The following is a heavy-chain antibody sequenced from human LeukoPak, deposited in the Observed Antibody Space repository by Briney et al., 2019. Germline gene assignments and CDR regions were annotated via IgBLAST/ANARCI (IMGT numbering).Heavy chain of an antibody. D-gene: IGHD4-17*01. J-gene: IGHJ4*02. CDR1: GYTFTGYY. CDR3: ARETTVTTGVFNY. V-gene: IGHV1-2*02. Sequence: ASVKVSCKASGYTFTGYYMHWVRQAPGQGLEWMGWINPNSGGTNYAQKFQGRVTMTRDMSTSTVYMELSSLRSEDTAVYYCARETTVTTGVFNYWGQGTLVTVSS. CDR2: INPNSGGT.